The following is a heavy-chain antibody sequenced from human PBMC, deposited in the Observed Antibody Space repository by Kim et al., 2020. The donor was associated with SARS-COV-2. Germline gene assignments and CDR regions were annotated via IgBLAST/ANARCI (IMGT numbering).Heavy chain of an antibody. CDR2: IKSSGTTT. J-gene: IGHJ5*02. V-gene: IGHV3-48*02. CDR3: ARGVGGTDLGHRFDP. Sequence: GGSLRLSCAASGFTFSIHSMNWVRQSPGKGLEWISYIKSSGTTTHYADSVRGRFTISRDNAKNSLYLQMNSLRDDDTAVYYCARGVGGTDLGHRFDPWGQGTLVTVSS. CDR1: GFTFSIHS. D-gene: IGHD3-16*01.